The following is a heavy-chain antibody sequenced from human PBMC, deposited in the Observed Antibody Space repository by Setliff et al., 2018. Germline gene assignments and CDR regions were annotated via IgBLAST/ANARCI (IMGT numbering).Heavy chain of an antibody. V-gene: IGHV1-2*02. CDR2: INPHNEGT. CDR3: ARKGPNSSSHVFGS. J-gene: IGHJ6*04. CDR1: GYSFIDYY. D-gene: IGHD3-16*01. Sequence: ASVKVSCKSSGYSFIDYYIHWVRQAPGQGLEWMGWINPHNEGTTFAQKFQDRVTATTDTSITTAYLKLSGLRSYDMAVYYCARKGPNSSSHVFGSWGKGTTVTVSS.